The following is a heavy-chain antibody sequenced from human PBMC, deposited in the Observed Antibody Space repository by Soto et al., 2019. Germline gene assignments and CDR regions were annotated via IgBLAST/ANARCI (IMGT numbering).Heavy chain of an antibody. V-gene: IGHV1-46*01. CDR1: GYTFTSYY. D-gene: IGHD3-9*01. J-gene: IGHJ6*02. Sequence: ASVKVSCKASGYTFTSYYMHWVRQAPGQGLEWMGIINPSGGSTSYAQKFQGRVTMTRDTSTSTVYMELSSLRSEDTAVYYCARDPLLTGYFLEGRTNYGMDVWGQGTTVTVSS. CDR3: ARDPLLTGYFLEGRTNYGMDV. CDR2: INPSGGST.